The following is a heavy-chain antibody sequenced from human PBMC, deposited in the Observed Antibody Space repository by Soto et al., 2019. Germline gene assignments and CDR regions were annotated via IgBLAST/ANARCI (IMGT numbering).Heavy chain of an antibody. CDR2: IKQDGSEK. J-gene: IGHJ3*02. Sequence: GGSLRLSCAASGFTFSSYWMSWVRQAPGKGLEWVANIKQDGSEKYYVDSVKGRFAISRDNAKNSLYLQMNSLRAEDTAVYYCAIVGATTEIDAFDIWGQGTMVTVSS. V-gene: IGHV3-7*01. CDR1: GFTFSSYW. CDR3: AIVGATTEIDAFDI. D-gene: IGHD1-26*01.